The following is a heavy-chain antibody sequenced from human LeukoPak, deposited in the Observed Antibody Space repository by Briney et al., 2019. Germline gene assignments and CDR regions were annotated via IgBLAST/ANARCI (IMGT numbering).Heavy chain of an antibody. CDR3: AKVSYGMDV. CDR1: GFTFSSYA. Sequence: GGSLRLSCAASGFTFSSYAISWGPQAPGKGLEWVSAISGSGGSTYYADSVKGRFTISRDNSKNTLYLQMNSLRAEDMAVYYCAKVSYGMDVWGQGTTVTVSS. CDR2: ISGSGGST. J-gene: IGHJ6*02. V-gene: IGHV3-23*01.